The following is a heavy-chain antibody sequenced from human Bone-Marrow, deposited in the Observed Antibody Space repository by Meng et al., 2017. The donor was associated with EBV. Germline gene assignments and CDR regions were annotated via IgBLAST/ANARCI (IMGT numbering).Heavy chain of an antibody. CDR3: ARSPLWFGESNFDY. V-gene: IGHV1-3*01. J-gene: IGHJ4*02. D-gene: IGHD3-10*01. Sequence: VQSGAEVKKPGASVKVSCKASGYTFTSYAMHWVRQAPGQRLEWMGWIYAGNGNTKYSQKFQGRVTITRDTSASTAYMELSSLRSEDTAVYYCARSPLWFGESNFDYWGQGTLVTVSS. CDR2: IYAGNGNT. CDR1: GYTFTSYA.